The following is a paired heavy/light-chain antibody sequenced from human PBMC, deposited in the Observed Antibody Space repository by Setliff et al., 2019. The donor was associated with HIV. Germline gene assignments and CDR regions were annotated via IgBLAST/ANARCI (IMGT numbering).Heavy chain of an antibody. CDR1: GGSFSNHA. D-gene: IGHD3-10*01. Sequence: QVQLVQSGAEVKKPGSSVKVSCKASGGSFSNHALSWVRQAPGQGLEWMGGKNPAFGIPNYAQRFQGRVTITTDESTSTAYMELSSLKSEDTAVYYCAVMVGGLIHYHYLMDVWGQGTTVTVSS. V-gene: IGHV1-69*05. J-gene: IGHJ6*02. CDR2: KNPAFGIP. CDR3: AVMVGGLIHYHYLMDV.
Light chain of an antibody. Sequence: DIQMTQSPSTLSSSVGDSVTLTCRASQSIGTWLAWYQQKPGKAPKLLISKASTLEGGVPSRFSGSGSQTEFTLTISSLQPDDFATYYCQHYNSYSGTFGQGTKVEIK. J-gene: IGKJ1*01. V-gene: IGKV1-5*03. CDR1: QSIGTW. CDR3: QHYNSYSGT. CDR2: KAS.